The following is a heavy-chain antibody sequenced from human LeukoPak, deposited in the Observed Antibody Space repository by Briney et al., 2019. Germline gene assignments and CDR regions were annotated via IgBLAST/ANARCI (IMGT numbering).Heavy chain of an antibody. Sequence: SVKVSCKASGGTFSSYAISWVRQAPGQGLEWMGRIIPILGIANYAQKFQGRVTITADKSTGTAYMELSSLRSEDTAMYYCARVRVATMAADYWGQGTLVTVSS. V-gene: IGHV1-69*04. D-gene: IGHD5-12*01. CDR1: GGTFSSYA. CDR3: ARVRVATMAADY. CDR2: IIPILGIA. J-gene: IGHJ4*02.